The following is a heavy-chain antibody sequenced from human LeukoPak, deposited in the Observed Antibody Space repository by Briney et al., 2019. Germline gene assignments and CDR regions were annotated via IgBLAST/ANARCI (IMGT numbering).Heavy chain of an antibody. D-gene: IGHD4-17*01. CDR3: ARDGDYDYDYYYYGMDV. CDR2: ISSGSSYI. J-gene: IGHJ6*02. V-gene: IGHV3-21*01. Sequence: GGSLRLSCAASGFTFSSYSMNWVRQAPGKGLEWVSSISSGSSYIYYADSVKGRFTISRDSAKNSLYLQMNSLRAEDTAVYYCARDGDYDYDYYYYGMDVWGQGTTVTVSS. CDR1: GFTFSSYS.